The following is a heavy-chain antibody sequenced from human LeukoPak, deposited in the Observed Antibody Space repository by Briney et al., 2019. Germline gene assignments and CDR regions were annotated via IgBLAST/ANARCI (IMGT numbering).Heavy chain of an antibody. CDR1: GGSISSSSYY. V-gene: IGHV4-39*01. CDR2: IYYSGST. J-gene: IGHJ5*02. Sequence: PSETLSLTCTVSGGSISSSSYYWGWIRQPPGKGLEWIGSIYYSGSTYYNPSLKSRVTISVDTSKNQFSLKLSSVTAADTAVYYCARQDDFWSGYPNWFDPRGQGTLVTVSS. CDR3: ARQDDFWSGYPNWFDP. D-gene: IGHD3-3*01.